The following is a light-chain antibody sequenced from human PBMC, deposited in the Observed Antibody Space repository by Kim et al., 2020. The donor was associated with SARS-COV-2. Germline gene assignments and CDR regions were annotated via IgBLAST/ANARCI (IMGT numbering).Light chain of an antibody. CDR1: SGSITSSY. CDR2: EDR. Sequence: NFMLTQPRSVSESPGKTVTISCTRSSGSITSSYVQWYQQRPGSAPTTVIFEDRQRPSGVPDRFTGSIDTSSNSASLTISGLVAEDEGDYYCQSYDNNNPVLFGGGTKVTVL. V-gene: IGLV6-57*04. CDR3: QSYDNNNPVL. J-gene: IGLJ2*01.